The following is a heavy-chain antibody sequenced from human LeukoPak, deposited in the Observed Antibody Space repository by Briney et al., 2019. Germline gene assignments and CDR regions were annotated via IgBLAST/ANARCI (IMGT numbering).Heavy chain of an antibody. Sequence: SETLSLTCTVSGGSISSYYWSWIRQPAGKGLEWIGRIYTSGSTNYNPSLKSRVTMSVDTSKNQFSLKLSSVTAADTAVYYCARAYYDYVWGSSPLYYFDYWGQGTLVTVSS. V-gene: IGHV4-4*07. D-gene: IGHD3-16*01. CDR2: IYTSGST. J-gene: IGHJ4*02. CDR3: ARAYYDYVWGSSPLYYFDY. CDR1: GGSISSYY.